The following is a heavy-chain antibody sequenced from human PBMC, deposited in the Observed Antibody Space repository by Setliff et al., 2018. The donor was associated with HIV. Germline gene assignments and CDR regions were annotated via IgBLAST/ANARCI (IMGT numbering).Heavy chain of an antibody. CDR1: GDSISGYY. CDR3: ARGGSGHFDY. D-gene: IGHD5-12*01. CDR2: MHTSGNT. Sequence: SEILSLTCTSSGDSISGYYWSWIRQPAGKGLEWIGRMHTSGNTNYNPSLKSRVTISVDTSKNQFSLNLSSVTAADTAVYYCARGGSGHFDYWGQGTLVTVSS. V-gene: IGHV4-4*07. J-gene: IGHJ4*02.